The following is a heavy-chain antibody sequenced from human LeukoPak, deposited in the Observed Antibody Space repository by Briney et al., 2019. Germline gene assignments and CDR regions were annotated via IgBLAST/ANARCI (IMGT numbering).Heavy chain of an antibody. D-gene: IGHD3-10*01. CDR2: RSAYNGNT. Sequence: ASVKISCKASGYTFTNYGITWVRQAPGQGLEWMGWRSAYNGNTKYAQTLQGRVTMTTDTSTSTAYMELRSLRSDDTAVYYCARVSEETGSDYWGQGTLVTVSS. CDR1: GYTFTNYG. J-gene: IGHJ4*02. CDR3: ARVSEETGSDY. V-gene: IGHV1-18*01.